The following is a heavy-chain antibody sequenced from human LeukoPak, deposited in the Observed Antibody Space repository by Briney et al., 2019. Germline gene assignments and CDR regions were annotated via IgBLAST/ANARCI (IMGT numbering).Heavy chain of an antibody. D-gene: IGHD5-24*01. CDR2: INHSGST. CDR1: GGSFSGYY. J-gene: IGHJ4*02. Sequence: SETLSLTCAVYGGSFSGYYWTWIRQPPGKGLEWIGEINHSGSTNYNPSLKSRVTISVDTSKNQFSLKPSSVTAADTAVYYCARRRAPRDGYNFSPVAYYFDFWGQGTLVTVSS. V-gene: IGHV4-34*01. CDR3: ARRRAPRDGYNFSPVAYYFDF.